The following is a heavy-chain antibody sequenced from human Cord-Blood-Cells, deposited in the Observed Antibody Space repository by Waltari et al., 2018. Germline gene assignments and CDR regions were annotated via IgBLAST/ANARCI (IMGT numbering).Heavy chain of an antibody. V-gene: IGHV4-34*01. CDR2: INHSEST. D-gene: IGHD3-22*01. Sequence: QVQLQQWGAGLLKPSDTLSLTCAVYGGSFSGYYWSWIRQPPGKGLEWIGEINHSESTKHNPSLKSRVTISVDTSKNQFSLKLSSVTAADMAVYYCARCDSSGYKEAFDIWGQGTMVTVSS. CDR3: ARCDSSGYKEAFDI. CDR1: GGSFSGYY. J-gene: IGHJ3*02.